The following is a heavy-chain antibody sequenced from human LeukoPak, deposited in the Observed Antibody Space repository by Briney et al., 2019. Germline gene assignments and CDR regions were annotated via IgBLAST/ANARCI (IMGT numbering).Heavy chain of an antibody. Sequence: GGSLRLSYAASGFTFDDYAMHWVRQAPGKGLEWVSLISGDGGSTYYADSVKGRFTISRDNSKNSLYLQMSSLRTEDTALYYCVKDRPYYYGSGSYYYYYGMDVWGQGTTVTVSS. D-gene: IGHD3-10*01. J-gene: IGHJ6*02. V-gene: IGHV3-43*02. CDR1: GFTFDDYA. CDR3: VKDRPYYYGSGSYYYYYGMDV. CDR2: ISGDGGST.